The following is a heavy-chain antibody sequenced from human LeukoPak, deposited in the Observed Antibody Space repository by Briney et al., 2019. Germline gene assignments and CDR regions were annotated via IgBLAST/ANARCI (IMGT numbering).Heavy chain of an antibody. Sequence: SETLSLTCAVYGGSFSGYYWSWIRQPPGKGLEWIGEINHSGSTNYNPSLKSRVTISVDTSKNQFSLKLSSVTAADTAVYYCAREYSSSWDDYFDYWGQGTLVTVSS. CDR1: GGSFSGYY. V-gene: IGHV4-34*01. CDR2: INHSGST. D-gene: IGHD6-13*01. CDR3: AREYSSSWDDYFDY. J-gene: IGHJ4*02.